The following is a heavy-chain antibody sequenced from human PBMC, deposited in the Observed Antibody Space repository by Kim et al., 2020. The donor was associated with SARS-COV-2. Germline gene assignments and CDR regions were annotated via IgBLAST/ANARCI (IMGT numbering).Heavy chain of an antibody. V-gene: IGHV4-39*01. CDR1: GGSISSSSYY. D-gene: IGHD2-15*01. J-gene: IGHJ4*02. CDR2: IYYSGST. CDR3: ARLWVVAATPFDY. Sequence: SETLSLTCTVSGGSISSSSYYWGWIRQPPGKGLEWIGSIYYSGSTYYNPSLKSRVTISVDTSKNQFSLKLSSVTAADTTVYYCARLWVVAATPFDYWGQGTLVTVSS.